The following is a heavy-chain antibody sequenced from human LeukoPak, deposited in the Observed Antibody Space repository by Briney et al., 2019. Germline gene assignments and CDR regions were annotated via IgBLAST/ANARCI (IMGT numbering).Heavy chain of an antibody. V-gene: IGHV3-7*03. D-gene: IGHD6-6*01. CDR2: IKEDGTEK. CDR3: AKVSGIAARPRYFDY. Sequence: GGSLRLSCAASGFTFSTYWMGWVRQAPGKGLEWVANIKEDGTEKYYVDSVKGRFTISRDNSKNTLYLQMNSLRAEDTAVYYCAKVSGIAARPRYFDYWGQGTLVTVSS. CDR1: GFTFSTYW. J-gene: IGHJ4*02.